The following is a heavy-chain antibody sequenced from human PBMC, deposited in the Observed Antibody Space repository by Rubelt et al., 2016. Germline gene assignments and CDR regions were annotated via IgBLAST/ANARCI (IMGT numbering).Heavy chain of an antibody. J-gene: IGHJ4*02. CDR3: ATYFNSGSRTFDY. CDR2: ISGSGGST. CDR1: GFTFSGYA. V-gene: IGHV3-23*01. D-gene: IGHD1-26*01. Sequence: GGSLRLSCAASGFTFSGYAMTWVRQAPGKGLEWVSAISGSGGSTYYADSVKGRFTISRDNSKHTLYLQMNSLRAEDTAVYYCATYFNSGSRTFDYWGQGTLVTVSS.